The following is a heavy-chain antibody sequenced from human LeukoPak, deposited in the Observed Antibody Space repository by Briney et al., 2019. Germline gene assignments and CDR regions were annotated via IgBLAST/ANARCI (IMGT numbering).Heavy chain of an antibody. Sequence: GGSLRLSCAASGFTFRNAWMSWVRQAPGKGLEWVSYISSSSSYTNYADSVKGRFTISRDNAKNSLYLQMNSLRAEDTAVYYCARMHSSSWYFDYWGQGTLVTVSS. J-gene: IGHJ4*02. CDR2: ISSSSSYT. CDR1: GFTFRNAW. D-gene: IGHD6-13*01. CDR3: ARMHSSSWYFDY. V-gene: IGHV3-11*03.